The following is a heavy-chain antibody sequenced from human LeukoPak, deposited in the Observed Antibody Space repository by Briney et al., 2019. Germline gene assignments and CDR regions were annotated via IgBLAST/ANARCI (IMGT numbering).Heavy chain of an antibody. J-gene: IGHJ4*02. Sequence: ASVKVSCKVSGYTLTELSMHWVRQAPGKGLEWMGGFDPEDGETIYAQKFQGRVTMTEDTSTDTAYMELSSLRSEDTAVYYCARDPLGVVVPAAIRGPDYWGQGTLVTVSS. V-gene: IGHV1-24*01. CDR2: FDPEDGET. CDR3: ARDPLGVVVPAAIRGPDY. D-gene: IGHD2-2*02. CDR1: GYTLTELS.